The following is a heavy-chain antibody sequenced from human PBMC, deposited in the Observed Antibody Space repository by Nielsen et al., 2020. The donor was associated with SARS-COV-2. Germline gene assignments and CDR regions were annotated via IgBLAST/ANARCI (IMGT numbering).Heavy chain of an antibody. V-gene: IGHV3-53*01. CDR2: IYSGGST. CDR1: GFTVSSNY. J-gene: IGHJ4*02. Sequence: GESLKISCAASGFTVSSNYMSWVRQAPGKGLEWVSVIYSGGSTYYADSVKGRFTISRDNSKNTLYLQMNSLRAEDTAVYYCAKEKGELRFLEWLPLDYWGQGTLVTVSS. D-gene: IGHD3-3*01. CDR3: AKEKGELRFLEWLPLDY.